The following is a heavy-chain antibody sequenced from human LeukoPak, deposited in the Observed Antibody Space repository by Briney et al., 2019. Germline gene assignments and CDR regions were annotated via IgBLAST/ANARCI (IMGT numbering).Heavy chain of an antibody. J-gene: IGHJ4*02. CDR3: ARDVDYANPRHDY. V-gene: IGHV3-30*02. CDR1: GFTFNSYG. CDR2: IQYAGSDK. D-gene: IGHD4/OR15-4a*01. Sequence: GGSLRLSCAASGFTFNSYGMHWVRQAPGKGLEWVAFIQYAGSDKYYADSVKGRFTIARDNSKNTLYLQMNSLRAEDTAVYYCARDVDYANPRHDYWGQGTLVTVSS.